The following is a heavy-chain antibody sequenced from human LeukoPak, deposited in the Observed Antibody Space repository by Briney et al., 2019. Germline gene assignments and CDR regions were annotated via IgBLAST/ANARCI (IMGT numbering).Heavy chain of an antibody. Sequence: SVKVSCKASGGTFSSYAISWVRQAPGQGLEWMGGIIPIFGTANYAQKFQGRVTITTDESTSTAYMELSSLRSEDTAVYYCARAGPPPHQLVFYDSSGYYDYWGQGTLVTVSS. V-gene: IGHV1-69*05. CDR2: IIPIFGTA. J-gene: IGHJ4*02. CDR1: GGTFSSYA. D-gene: IGHD3-22*01. CDR3: ARAGPPPHQLVFYDSSGYYDY.